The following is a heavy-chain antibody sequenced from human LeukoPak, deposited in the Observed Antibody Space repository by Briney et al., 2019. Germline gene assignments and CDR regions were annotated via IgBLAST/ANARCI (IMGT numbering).Heavy chain of an antibody. CDR3: ARGKRRITMVRGVIYWFDP. J-gene: IGHJ5*02. V-gene: IGHV1-46*01. CDR1: GYTFTSYY. CDR2: IKPSGGST. D-gene: IGHD3-10*01. Sequence: GASVKVSCKASGYTFTSYYMHWVRQAPGQGLEWMGIIKPSGGSTSYAQKFQGRVTMTPDTSTSTVYMELSSLRSEDTAVYYCARGKRRITMVRGVIYWFDPWGQGTLVTVSS.